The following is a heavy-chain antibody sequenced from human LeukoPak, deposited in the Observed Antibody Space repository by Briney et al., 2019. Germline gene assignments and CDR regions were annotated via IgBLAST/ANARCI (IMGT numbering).Heavy chain of an antibody. CDR2: INQRGST. V-gene: IGHV4-34*01. D-gene: IGHD3-3*01. J-gene: IGHJ4*02. CDR1: VGSFSGYY. CDR3: ARGRGQIYEFWSGYPRDELTNYDY. Sequence: SETLSLTCAVYVGSFSGYYWSWIRQPPGKGLEWIAEINQRGSTNYNPSLQRRATIPVDTSKNQFYLNLRSVTAEHTAVYYCARGRGQIYEFWSGYPRDELTNYDYWGQGTLVTVSA.